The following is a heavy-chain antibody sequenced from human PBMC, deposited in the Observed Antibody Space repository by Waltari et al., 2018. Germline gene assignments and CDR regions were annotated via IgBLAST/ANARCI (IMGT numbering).Heavy chain of an antibody. Sequence: QVQLVQSGAEVKKPGASVKVSCKASGYTFTSYAMHWVRQAPGQRLEWMGWSNAGNGNTKYSQKFQGRVTITRDTSASTAYMELSSLRSEDTAVYYGARVSSSWLVGAFDIWGQGTMVTVSS. D-gene: IGHD6-13*01. CDR2: SNAGNGNT. J-gene: IGHJ3*02. CDR1: GYTFTSYA. CDR3: ARVSSSWLVGAFDI. V-gene: IGHV1-3*01.